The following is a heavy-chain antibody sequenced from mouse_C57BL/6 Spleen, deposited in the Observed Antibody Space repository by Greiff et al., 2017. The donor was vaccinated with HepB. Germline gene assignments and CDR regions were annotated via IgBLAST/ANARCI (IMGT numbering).Heavy chain of an antibody. D-gene: IGHD1-1*01. CDR2: IYPGSGST. CDR1: GYAFSSSW. J-gene: IGHJ2*01. V-gene: IGHV1-82*01. Sequence: VQLQQSGPELVKPGASVKISCKASGYAFSSSWMNWVKQRPGKGLEWIGRIYPGSGSTNYNEKFKSKATLTVDTSSSTAYMQLSSLTSEDSAVYYCAREGGSSYDYWGQGTTLTVSS. CDR3: AREGGSSYDY.